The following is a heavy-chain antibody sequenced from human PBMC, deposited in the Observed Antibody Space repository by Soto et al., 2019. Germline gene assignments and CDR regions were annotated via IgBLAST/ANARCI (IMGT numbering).Heavy chain of an antibody. Sequence: EVQLVESGGGLVQPGGSLRLSCAASGFTFSAYWMHWVRQAPGKGLVWVSRIRYDGDGANYADSVQGRFSLSRDNARNTMCLQMNNLRPDDTAVYYCTRVGATGMDVWGQGTTVTVSS. CDR1: GFTFSAYW. V-gene: IGHV3-74*01. CDR2: IRYDGDGA. CDR3: TRVGATGMDV. D-gene: IGHD1-26*01. J-gene: IGHJ6*02.